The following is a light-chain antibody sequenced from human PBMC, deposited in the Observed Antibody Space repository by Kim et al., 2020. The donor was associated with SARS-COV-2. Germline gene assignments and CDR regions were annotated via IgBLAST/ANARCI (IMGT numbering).Light chain of an antibody. J-gene: IGLJ2*01. CDR2: GNS. CDR1: HSNIGAGYD. V-gene: IGLV1-40*01. CDR3: QSYDSTLAGVV. Sequence: QGVTISCTGSHSNIGAGYDVHWYQHLPGTAPKLLIYGNSNRPSGVPDRFSGSKSGTSASLAITGLQAEDEADYYCQSYDSTLAGVVFGGGTQLTVL.